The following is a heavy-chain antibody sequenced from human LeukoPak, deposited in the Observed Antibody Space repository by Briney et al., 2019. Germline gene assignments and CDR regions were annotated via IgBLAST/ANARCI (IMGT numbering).Heavy chain of an antibody. CDR1: GFMFSSYA. CDR3: AKNSERSYITMIKDGMDV. CDR2: VSGSGGST. Sequence: GGSLRLSCAASGFMFSSYAMNWVRQAPGKGLEWVSSVSGSGGSTNYADSVKGRFTISRDKSKNTLYLEMNSQRADDTAVYYCAKNSERSYITMIKDGMDVWGKGTTVTVSS. V-gene: IGHV3-23*01. J-gene: IGHJ6*04. D-gene: IGHD3-22*01.